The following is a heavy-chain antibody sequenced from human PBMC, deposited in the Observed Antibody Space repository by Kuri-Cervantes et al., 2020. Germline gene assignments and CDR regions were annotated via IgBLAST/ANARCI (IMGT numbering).Heavy chain of an antibody. J-gene: IGHJ4*02. V-gene: IGHV4-39*01. CDR2: IYYSGNTYSGDT. D-gene: IGHD3-3*01. Sequence: SETLSLTCTVSGDSISTSNYYWGWIRQPPGKGLEWIGSIYYSGNTYSGDTYYTPSLKSRVTISVDTSKNQFSLKLSSVTAADTAVYYCARRQASHITIFEVVIKTRYYFDYWGQGTLVTVSS. CDR1: GDSISTSNYY. CDR3: ARRQASHITIFEVVIKTRYYFDY.